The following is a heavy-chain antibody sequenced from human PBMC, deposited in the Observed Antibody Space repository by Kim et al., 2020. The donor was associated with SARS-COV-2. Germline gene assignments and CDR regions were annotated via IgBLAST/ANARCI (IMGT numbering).Heavy chain of an antibody. Sequence: GGSLRLSCAASGFTFSTYGMNWVRQAPGKGLEWVSYISDGGSTIYYADSVRGRFTISRDNAKNTLYLQMSSLSAQDTAVYYCARDGHGVGYHFYYYGMDVWGQGTTLTLSS. J-gene: IGHJ6*02. V-gene: IGHV3-48*03. CDR1: GFTFSTYG. CDR3: ARDGHGVGYHFYYYGMDV. D-gene: IGHD1-26*01. CDR2: ISDGGSTI.